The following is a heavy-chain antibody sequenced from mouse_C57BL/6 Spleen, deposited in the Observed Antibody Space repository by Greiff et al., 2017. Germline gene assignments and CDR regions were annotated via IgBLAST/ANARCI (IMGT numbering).Heavy chain of an antibody. V-gene: IGHV1-69*01. CDR2: IDPSDSYT. CDR1: GYTFTSYW. J-gene: IGHJ4*01. CDR3: ARFYYGSSYSMDY. D-gene: IGHD1-1*01. Sequence: QVQLQQPGAELVMPGASVKLSCKASGYTFTSYWMHWVKQRPGQGLEWIGEIDPSDSYTNYNQKFKGKSTLTVDKSSSTAYMQLSSLTSEDSAVXYCARFYYGSSYSMDYWGQGTSVTVSS.